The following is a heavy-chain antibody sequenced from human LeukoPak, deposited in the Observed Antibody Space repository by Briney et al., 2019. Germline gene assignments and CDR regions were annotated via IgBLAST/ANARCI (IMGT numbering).Heavy chain of an antibody. Sequence: GASVKVSCKISGYTFADYFIHWVRQAPGQGLEYMGRINANSGATEYQQKFQGRVSMTRDMSISTAYVEVNWLISDDTAIYYCARDVSSTPHWEFDYWGQGTTVTVSS. D-gene: IGHD1-26*01. CDR1: GYTFADYF. CDR3: ARDVSSTPHWEFDY. CDR2: INANSGAT. J-gene: IGHJ4*02. V-gene: IGHV1-2*06.